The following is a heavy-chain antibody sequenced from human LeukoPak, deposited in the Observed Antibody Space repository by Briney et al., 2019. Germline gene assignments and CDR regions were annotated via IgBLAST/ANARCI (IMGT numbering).Heavy chain of an antibody. J-gene: IGHJ3*02. V-gene: IGHV1-58*01. Sequence: ASVKVSCKASGFTFTSSAVQWVRQARGQRLEWIGWIVVGSGDTNSAQKFQERVTITRDMSTRTAYMELSSLRSEDTAVYYCGADSMPRGVFSYAFDIWGQGTMVTVSS. D-gene: IGHD3-10*01. CDR1: GFTFTSSA. CDR2: IVVGSGDT. CDR3: GADSMPRGVFSYAFDI.